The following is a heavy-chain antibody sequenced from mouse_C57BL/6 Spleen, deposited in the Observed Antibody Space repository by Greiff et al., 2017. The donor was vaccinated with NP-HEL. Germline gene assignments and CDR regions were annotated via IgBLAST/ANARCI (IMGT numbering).Heavy chain of an antibody. Sequence: EVQVVESGGGLVKPGGSLKLSCAASGFTFSDYGMHWVRQAPEKGLEWVAYISSGSSTIYYADTVKGRFTISRDNAKNTLFLQMTSLRSEDTAMYYCARGDYKAYWGQGTLVTVSA. CDR2: ISSGSSTI. V-gene: IGHV5-17*01. J-gene: IGHJ3*01. D-gene: IGHD2-4*01. CDR3: ARGDYKAY. CDR1: GFTFSDYG.